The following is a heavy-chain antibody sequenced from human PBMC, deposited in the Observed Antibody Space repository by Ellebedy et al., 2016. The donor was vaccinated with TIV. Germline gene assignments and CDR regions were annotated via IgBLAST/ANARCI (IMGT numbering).Heavy chain of an antibody. V-gene: IGHV1-2*05. CDR3: GRGGGFSSSPFDY. Sequence: AASVKVSCKASGYTITTYYIHWVRQAPGQGLEWMGRINPNTGATDYAQKFQGRVTTTSDTSISTAFMELSSLRSDETVVYYCGRGGGFSSSPFDYWGQGTLVTVSS. D-gene: IGHD3-16*01. CDR2: INPNTGAT. J-gene: IGHJ4*02. CDR1: GYTITTYY.